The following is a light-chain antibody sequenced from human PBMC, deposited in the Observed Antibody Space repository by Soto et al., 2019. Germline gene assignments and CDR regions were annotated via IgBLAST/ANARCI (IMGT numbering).Light chain of an antibody. Sequence: QSALTQPASVSGSXXXSIXXXCTGTSSDVGGYNYVSWYQQHPGKAPKLMIYDVSNRPSGVSNRFSGSKSGNTASLTISGLQAEDEADYYCSSYTSSSTLVFGTGTKLTVL. CDR2: DVS. CDR3: SSYTSSSTLV. J-gene: IGLJ1*01. CDR1: SSDVGGYNY. V-gene: IGLV2-14*01.